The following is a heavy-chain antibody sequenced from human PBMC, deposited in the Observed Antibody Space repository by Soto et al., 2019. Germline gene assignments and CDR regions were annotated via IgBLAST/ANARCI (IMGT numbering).Heavy chain of an antibody. Sequence: QVQLVQSGAEVKRPGSSVKVSCKASGDTFNFYSINWVRQAPGLGLEWMGRVNPIVSMSNYAQKLQGRGTXTXDEXTSTAYMELSSLRSEDTAIYYCASSYGSGYRAFDYWGQGALVTVSS. CDR3: ASSYGSGYRAFDY. CDR1: GDTFNFYS. J-gene: IGHJ4*02. V-gene: IGHV1-69*02. D-gene: IGHD3-10*01. CDR2: VNPIVSMS.